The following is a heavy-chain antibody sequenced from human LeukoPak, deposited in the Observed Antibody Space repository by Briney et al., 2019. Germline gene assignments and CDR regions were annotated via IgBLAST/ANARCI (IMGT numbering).Heavy chain of an antibody. D-gene: IGHD5-18*01. CDR1: GGTFSIYA. Sequence: SVKVSFKSSGGTFSIYAITWVRQAPGQGLEWMGRIIPTLEIANYAQKFQGRVTITADKSTSTAYMELSSLRPEDTAVYYCARVLSGSWLWFWGQGTLVTVSS. CDR2: IIPTLEIA. V-gene: IGHV1-69*04. CDR3: ARVLSGSWLWF. J-gene: IGHJ4*02.